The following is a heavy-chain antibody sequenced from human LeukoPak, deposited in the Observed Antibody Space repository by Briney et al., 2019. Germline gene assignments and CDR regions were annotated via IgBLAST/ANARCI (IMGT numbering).Heavy chain of an antibody. CDR2: INWNGGST. CDR3: ARLGYCSGGSCYFDY. D-gene: IGHD2-15*01. V-gene: IGHV3-20*04. CDR1: GFTFEDYG. J-gene: IGHJ4*02. Sequence: RSGGSLRLSCAASGFTFEDYGMSWVRQAPGKGLEWVSGINWNGGSTGYADSVKGRFTISRDNAKNSLYLQMNSLRAEDTALYYCARLGYCSGGSCYFDYWGQGTLVTVSS.